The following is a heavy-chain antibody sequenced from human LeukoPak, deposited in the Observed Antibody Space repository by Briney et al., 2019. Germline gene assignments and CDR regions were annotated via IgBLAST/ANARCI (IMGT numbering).Heavy chain of an antibody. CDR1: GFTFSSYW. CDR2: IKQDGSEK. Sequence: GSLRLSCAASGFTFSSYWMSWVRQAPGKGLEWVANIKQDGSEKHYVDSVKGRFTISRDNAKNSLYLQMNSLRAEDTAVYYCAREYSGYDWAYYFDYWGQGTLVTVSS. CDR3: AREYSGYDWAYYFDY. J-gene: IGHJ4*02. D-gene: IGHD5-12*01. V-gene: IGHV3-7*01.